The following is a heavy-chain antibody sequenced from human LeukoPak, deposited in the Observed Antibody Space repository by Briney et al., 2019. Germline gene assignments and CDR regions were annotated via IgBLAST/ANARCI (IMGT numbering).Heavy chain of an antibody. Sequence: GGSLRLSCAASGFTVSSNHMSWVRQAPGKGLDWVSVIYSGGSTYYADSVKGRFTISRDNSKNTLYLQMNGLRAEDTAVYYCAKVAFRSSSYISGIEYWGQGTPVTVSS. CDR3: AKVAFRSSSYISGIEY. D-gene: IGHD6-6*01. V-gene: IGHV3-53*01. CDR2: IYSGGST. CDR1: GFTVSSNH. J-gene: IGHJ4*02.